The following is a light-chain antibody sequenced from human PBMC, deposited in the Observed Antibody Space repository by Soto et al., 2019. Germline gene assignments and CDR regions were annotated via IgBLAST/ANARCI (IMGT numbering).Light chain of an antibody. CDR2: GNN. J-gene: IGLJ1*01. Sequence: QSVLTQPPSVSGAPGQRVTISCTGSSSNIGAGYDVHWYQQLPETAPKLLIYGNNNRPSGVPDRFSGSKSGTSASLAITGLQSEDEADYYCQSYDSSLCGLVFGTGTKLTVL. CDR3: QSYDSSLCGLV. V-gene: IGLV1-40*01. CDR1: SSNIGAGYD.